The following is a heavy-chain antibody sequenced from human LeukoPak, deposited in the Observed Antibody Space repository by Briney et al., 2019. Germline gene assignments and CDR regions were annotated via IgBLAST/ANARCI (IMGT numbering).Heavy chain of an antibody. CDR3: ARVSTVTTGGYYFDY. J-gene: IGHJ4*02. CDR1: GGSISSSSYY. Sequence: SETLSLTCTVSGGSISSSSYYWGWIRHPPGKGLEWIGEINHGGSTNYNPSLKSRVTISVDTSKNQFSLKLSSVTAADTAVYYCARVSTVTTGGYYFDYWGQGTLVTVSS. D-gene: IGHD4-11*01. CDR2: INHGGST. V-gene: IGHV4-39*07.